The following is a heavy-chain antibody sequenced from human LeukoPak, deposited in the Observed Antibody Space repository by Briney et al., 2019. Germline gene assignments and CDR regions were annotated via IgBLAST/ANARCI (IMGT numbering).Heavy chain of an antibody. CDR2: ILSDGSKE. CDR3: VRDDDRPDNGLDY. Sequence: GGSLRLSCAASGVSSSSDGMRWGRDAPREGRGWGAVILSDGSKEFYTDSVKGRFTISRDNSKNTLYLQMNSLRAEDTAVYYCVRDDDRPDNGLDYWGQGTLVTVSS. J-gene: IGHJ4*02. CDR1: GVSSSSDG. V-gene: IGHV3-33*01. D-gene: IGHD3-22*01.